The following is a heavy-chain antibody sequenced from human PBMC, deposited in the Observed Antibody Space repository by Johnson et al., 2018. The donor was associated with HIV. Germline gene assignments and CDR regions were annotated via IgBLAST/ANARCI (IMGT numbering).Heavy chain of an antibody. CDR2: IYSGGST. Sequence: MLLVESGGGLVQPGGSLRLSCAASGFTVSSNYMSWVRQAPGKGLEWVSVIYSGGSTYYADSVKGRFTISRDNSKNTLYLQMNSLRAEDTAVYYCARGVGGRTGDVFDVWGQGTMVTVSS. V-gene: IGHV3-66*01. J-gene: IGHJ3*01. CDR1: GFTVSSNY. CDR3: ARGVGGRTGDVFDV. D-gene: IGHD3-16*01.